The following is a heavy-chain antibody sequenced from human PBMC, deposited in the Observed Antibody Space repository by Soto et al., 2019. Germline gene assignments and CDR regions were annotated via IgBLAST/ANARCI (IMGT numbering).Heavy chain of an antibody. CDR3: SKFVTYGSRSWFTDY. Sequence: PGGSLRLSCAASGFTFSSYAMSWVRQAPGKGLEWVSAISGSGGSTYYADSVKGRFTISRDNSKNTLYLQMNSLRAEDTALYYCSKFVTYGSRSWFTDYCGQGTLVTVSS. V-gene: IGHV3-23*01. J-gene: IGHJ4*02. D-gene: IGHD3-10*01. CDR2: ISGSGGST. CDR1: GFTFSSYA.